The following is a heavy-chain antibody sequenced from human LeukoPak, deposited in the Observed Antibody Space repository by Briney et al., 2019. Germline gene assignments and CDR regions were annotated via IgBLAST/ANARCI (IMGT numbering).Heavy chain of an antibody. CDR1: GGTFSSYA. J-gene: IGHJ4*02. D-gene: IGHD3-10*01. V-gene: IGHV1-69*05. CDR2: IIPILGTA. CDR3: GRDRGSYYGSGSYYGIFAY. Sequence: SVKVSCKASGGTFSSYAISWVRQAPGQGLEWMGGIIPILGTANDAQKCQGSVTTTTAESTSTAYMELSSLRSEDTAVYYCGRDRGSYYGSGSYYGIFAYWGQGTLVTVSS.